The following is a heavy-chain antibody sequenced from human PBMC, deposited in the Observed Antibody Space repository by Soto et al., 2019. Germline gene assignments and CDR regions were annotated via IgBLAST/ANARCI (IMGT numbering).Heavy chain of an antibody. V-gene: IGHV4-39*01. CDR3: AGRSPLVAPT. Sequence: PSETLSLTCTVSGASMTTAAAYWPWIRQPPGKGLEWIGSVYSGGATYYNPSLKGRATISADMSNNQFFLSLTSLTAADTAVYYCAGRSPLVAPTWGQGILVTVSS. CDR1: GASMTTAAAY. D-gene: IGHD2-21*01. J-gene: IGHJ4*02. CDR2: VYSGGAT.